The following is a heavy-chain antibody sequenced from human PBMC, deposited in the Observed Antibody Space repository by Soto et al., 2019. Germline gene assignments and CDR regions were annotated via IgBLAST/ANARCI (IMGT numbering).Heavy chain of an antibody. V-gene: IGHV4-34*01. CDR1: GGSFSGYY. D-gene: IGHD2-8*02. CDR3: ARDKITGLFDY. Sequence: SETLSLTCAVYGGSFSGYYWTWIRQPPGAGLEWIGEINHSGSTNYNPSLKSRVTISVGTSKNQFSLKLTSVTAADTAVYYCARDKITGLFDYWGQGTLVTVSS. CDR2: INHSGST. J-gene: IGHJ4*02.